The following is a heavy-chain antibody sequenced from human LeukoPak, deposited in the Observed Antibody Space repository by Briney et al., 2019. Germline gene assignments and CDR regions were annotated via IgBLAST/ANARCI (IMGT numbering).Heavy chain of an antibody. CDR3: ARVLRYDFWSAYYFDY. V-gene: IGHV1-18*01. J-gene: IGHJ4*02. D-gene: IGHD3-3*01. Sequence: EASVKVSCKASGYTFNSYDISWVRQGPGQGLEWMAWISTYNGNTNYAQKVQGRATMTTDTSTSTAYMELRSLRSDDTAVYCCARVLRYDFWSAYYFDYWGQGTLVTVSS. CDR1: GYTFNSYD. CDR2: ISTYNGNT.